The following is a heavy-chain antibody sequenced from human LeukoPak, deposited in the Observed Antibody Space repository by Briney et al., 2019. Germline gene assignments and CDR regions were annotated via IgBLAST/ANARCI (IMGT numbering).Heavy chain of an antibody. Sequence: PSETLSLTCAVYGGSFSGYYWSWIRQPPGKGLEWIGEINHSGSTNYNPSLKSRVTISVDTSKNQFSLKLSSVTAADTPVYYCARGGGVTWLRRWGQGTLVTVSS. J-gene: IGHJ4*02. CDR3: ARGGGVTWLRR. V-gene: IGHV4-34*01. CDR1: GGSFSGYY. CDR2: INHSGST. D-gene: IGHD3-3*01.